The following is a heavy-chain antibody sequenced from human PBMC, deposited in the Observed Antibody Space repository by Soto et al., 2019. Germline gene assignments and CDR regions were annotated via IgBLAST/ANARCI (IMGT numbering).Heavy chain of an antibody. CDR1: GFTFNSYA. D-gene: IGHD6-19*01. CDR2: ISSSGSTI. Sequence: PGGSLRLSCAASGFTFNSYAMNWVRQAPGKGLKWVSYISSSGSTIYYADSVKGRFIISRDNAKNSLYLQMNSLRAEDTAVYYCARGRRDSVWYYDYWGQGTLVTVSS. J-gene: IGHJ4*02. CDR3: ARGRRDSVWYYDY. V-gene: IGHV3-48*03.